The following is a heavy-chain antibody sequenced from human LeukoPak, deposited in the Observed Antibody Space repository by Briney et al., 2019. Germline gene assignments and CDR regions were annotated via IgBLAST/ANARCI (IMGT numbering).Heavy chain of an antibody. CDR2: INSDGSTT. CDR3: ARGGFRAYYCDS. CDR1: EFTFSSYW. D-gene: IGHD3-10*01. V-gene: IGHV3-74*01. J-gene: IGHJ4*02. Sequence: GGSLRLSCAASEFTFSSYWMHWVRQAPGKGLVWVSRINSDGSTTNYADSVKGRFTISRDNAKNTLYQQMNSLRAEDTAVYYCARGGFRAYYCDSWGQGTLVTVSS.